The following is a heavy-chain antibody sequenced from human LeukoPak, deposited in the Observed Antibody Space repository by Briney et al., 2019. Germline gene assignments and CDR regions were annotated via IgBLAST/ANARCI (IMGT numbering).Heavy chain of an antibody. CDR1: GFTFSSYE. Sequence: GGSLRLSCAASGFTFSSYEMNWVRQAPGKGLEWVSYISSSGSTIYYADSVKGRFTISRDNAKNSLYLQMNSLRADDTAVYYCARGALGLRLGELSLYFDYWGQGTLVTVSS. CDR2: ISSSGSTI. D-gene: IGHD3-16*02. J-gene: IGHJ4*02. CDR3: ARGALGLRLGELSLYFDY. V-gene: IGHV3-48*03.